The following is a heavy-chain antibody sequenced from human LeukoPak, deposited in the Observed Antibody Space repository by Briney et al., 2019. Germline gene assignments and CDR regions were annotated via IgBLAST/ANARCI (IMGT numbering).Heavy chain of an antibody. Sequence: SVKVSCKASGFTFTSYDINWVRQASGQGLEWMGGIIPIFGTANYAQKFQGRVTITADESTSTAYMELSSLRSEDTAVYYCAREQTYYYDSSGYCYWGQGTLVTVSS. CDR2: IIPIFGTA. CDR1: GFTFTSYD. V-gene: IGHV1-69*13. J-gene: IGHJ4*02. D-gene: IGHD3-22*01. CDR3: AREQTYYYDSSGYCY.